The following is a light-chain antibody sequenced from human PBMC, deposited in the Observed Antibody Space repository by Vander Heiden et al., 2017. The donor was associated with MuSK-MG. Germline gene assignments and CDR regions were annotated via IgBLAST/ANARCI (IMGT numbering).Light chain of an antibody. CDR2: GAS. CDR1: QSVSSN. J-gene: IGKJ4*01. V-gene: IGKV3-15*01. CDR3: QQYGYWPTHT. Sequence: EIVLTQSPVTLSVSPGDRATLSCRASQSVSSNLAWYQQKPGQAPRLLIYGASTRATGIPARFSGSGSGTEFTLTISSLQSEDFALYYCQQYGYWPTHTFGGGTKVEIK.